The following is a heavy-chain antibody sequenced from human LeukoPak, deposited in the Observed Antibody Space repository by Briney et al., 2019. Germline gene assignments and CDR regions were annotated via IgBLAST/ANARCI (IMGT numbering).Heavy chain of an antibody. CDR3: ARAVGGDYVDTYYFDY. D-gene: IGHD4-17*01. V-gene: IGHV3-33*01. CDR1: GFTFSSYG. J-gene: IGHJ4*02. Sequence: GRSLRLSCAAPGFTFSSYGMHWVRQAPGKGLEWVAVIWYDGSDKYYADSVKGRFTISRDNSKNTLYLQMNSLRAEDTAVYYCARAVGGDYVDTYYFDYWGQGTLVTVSS. CDR2: IWYDGSDK.